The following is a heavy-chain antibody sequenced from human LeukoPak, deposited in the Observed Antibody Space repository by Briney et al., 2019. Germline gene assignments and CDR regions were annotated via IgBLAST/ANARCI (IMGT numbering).Heavy chain of an antibody. CDR3: VKDGNNWNFLFDY. CDR1: GFTFSSYA. D-gene: IGHD1-1*01. J-gene: IGHJ4*02. CDR2: ISSNGGST. Sequence: GRSLRLSCSASGFTFSSYAMHWVRQAPGKGLEYVSAISSNGGSTYYADSVKGRFTISRDNSKNTLYLQMSSLRAEDTAVYYCVKDGNNWNFLFDYWGQGTLVTVSS. V-gene: IGHV3-64D*06.